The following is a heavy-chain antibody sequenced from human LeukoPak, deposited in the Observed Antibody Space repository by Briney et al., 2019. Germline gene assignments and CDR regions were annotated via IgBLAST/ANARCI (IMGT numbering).Heavy chain of an antibody. CDR3: ARPKYDSRGYYYFDY. J-gene: IGHJ4*02. CDR1: GYTFTSYA. CDR2: INTNTGNP. Sequence: ASVKVSCKASGYTFTSYAMNWVRQAPGQGPEWMGWINTNTGNPTYAQGFTGRFVFSLDTSVSTAYLQISSLKAEDTAVYYCARPKYDSRGYYYFDYWGQGTLVTVSS. V-gene: IGHV7-4-1*02. D-gene: IGHD3-22*01.